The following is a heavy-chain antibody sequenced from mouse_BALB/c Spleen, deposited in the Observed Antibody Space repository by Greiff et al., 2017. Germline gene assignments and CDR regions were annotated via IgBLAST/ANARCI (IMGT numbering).Heavy chain of an antibody. V-gene: IGHV1S127*01. Sequence: QVQLQQPGAELVKPGASVKMSCKASGYTFTSYWMHWVKQRPGQGLEWFGVIDPSDSYTSYNQKFKGKATLTVDTSSSTAYMQLSSLTSEDSAVYYCTRGGGSSYRWYFDVWGAGTTVTVSS. D-gene: IGHD1-1*01. CDR3: TRGGGSSYRWYFDV. CDR2: IDPSDSYT. J-gene: IGHJ1*01. CDR1: GYTFTSYW.